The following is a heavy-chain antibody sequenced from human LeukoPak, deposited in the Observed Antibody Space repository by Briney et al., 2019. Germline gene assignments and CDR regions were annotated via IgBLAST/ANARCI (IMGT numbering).Heavy chain of an antibody. CDR1: GSTFSSYS. J-gene: IGHJ4*02. Sequence: GGSLRLSCAASGSTFSSYSMNWVRQAPGKGLEWVSSISSSSSYIYYADSVKGRFTISRDNAKNSLYLQMNSLRAEDTAVYYCARDRFWFGELENYFDYWGQGTLVTVSS. V-gene: IGHV3-21*01. CDR2: ISSSSSYI. CDR3: ARDRFWFGELENYFDY. D-gene: IGHD3-10*01.